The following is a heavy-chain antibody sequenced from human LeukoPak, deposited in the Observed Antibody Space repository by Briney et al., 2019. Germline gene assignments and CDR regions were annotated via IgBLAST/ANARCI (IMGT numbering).Heavy chain of an antibody. CDR3: AREGYCSGGSCFGALGY. CDR2: INAGNGNT. CDR1: GYTFTSYA. D-gene: IGHD2-15*01. V-gene: IGHV1-3*01. J-gene: IGHJ4*02. Sequence: ASVKVSCKASGYTFTSYAMHWVRQAPGQRLEWMGWINAGNGNTKYSQKFQGRVTITRDTSASTAYMELSSLRSEDTAVYYCAREGYCSGGSCFGALGYWGQGTLVTVSS.